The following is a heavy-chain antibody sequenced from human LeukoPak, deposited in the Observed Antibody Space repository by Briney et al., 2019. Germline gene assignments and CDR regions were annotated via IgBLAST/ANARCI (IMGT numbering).Heavy chain of an antibody. CDR2: INHSGST. CDR3: ARGNSARGYVLVY. Sequence: SETLSLTCAVYGGSFSGYYWSWIRQPPGKGLEWIGEINHSGSTNYNPSLKSRVTISVDTSKNQFSLKLSSVTAADTAVYYCARGNSARGYVLVYWGQGTLVTVSS. CDR1: GGSFSGYY. V-gene: IGHV4-34*01. J-gene: IGHJ4*02. D-gene: IGHD3-3*01.